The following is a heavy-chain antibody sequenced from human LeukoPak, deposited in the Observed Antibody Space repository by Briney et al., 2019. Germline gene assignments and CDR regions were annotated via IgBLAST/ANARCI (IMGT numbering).Heavy chain of an antibody. Sequence: GGSLRLSCAASGFTVSSNYMSWVRQAPGKGLEWVAVIWYDGSNKYYADSVKGRFTISRDNSKNTLYLQMNSLRAEDTAVYYCARVRNYYDSSGLDYWGQGTLVTVSS. CDR3: ARVRNYYDSSGLDY. D-gene: IGHD3-22*01. CDR1: GFTVSSNY. V-gene: IGHV3-33*08. J-gene: IGHJ4*02. CDR2: IWYDGSNK.